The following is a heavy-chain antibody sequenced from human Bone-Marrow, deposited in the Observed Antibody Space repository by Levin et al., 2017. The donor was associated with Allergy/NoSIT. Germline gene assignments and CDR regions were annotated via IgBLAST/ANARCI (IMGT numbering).Heavy chain of an antibody. CDR3: ATCGDDCIDVFGI. J-gene: IGHJ3*02. V-gene: IGHV4-4*02. CDR1: GGSMNSSNW. D-gene: IGHD2-21*02. CDR2: IYQSGNT. Sequence: SQTLSLTCAVSGGSMNSSNWWSWVRQAPGKGLEWFGEIYQSGNTDYNPSLKSPVTLSVDKFNSHFFLKLCSVSAADTADYYCATCGDDCIDVFGIWGQGTLVTVSS.